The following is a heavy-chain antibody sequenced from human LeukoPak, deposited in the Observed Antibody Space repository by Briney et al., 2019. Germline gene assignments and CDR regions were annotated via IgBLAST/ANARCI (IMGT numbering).Heavy chain of an antibody. CDR1: GGSFSGYY. V-gene: IGHV4-34*01. D-gene: IGHD3-9*01. CDR2: INHSGST. Sequence: SETLSLTCAVYGGSFSGYYWSWIRQPPGKGLEWIGEINHSGSTNYNPSLKSRVTISVDTSKNQFSLKLSSVTAADTAVYYCARSGGDILTGYYNEPQYYFDYWGQGTLVTVSS. J-gene: IGHJ4*02. CDR3: ARSGGDILTGYYNEPQYYFDY.